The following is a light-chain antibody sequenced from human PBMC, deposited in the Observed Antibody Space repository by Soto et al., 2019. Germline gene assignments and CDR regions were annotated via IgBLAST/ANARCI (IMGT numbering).Light chain of an antibody. Sequence: QSVLTQPPSVSGAPGQRVTISCTGSSSNIGAGNDVNWYQQLPGTAPKLLIYANSNRPSGVPDRVSGSKSGTTASLAITGLQAEDEADYYCQSYDSSLSGYVFGTGTQLTVL. J-gene: IGLJ1*01. V-gene: IGLV1-40*01. CDR2: ANS. CDR1: SSNIGAGND. CDR3: QSYDSSLSGYV.